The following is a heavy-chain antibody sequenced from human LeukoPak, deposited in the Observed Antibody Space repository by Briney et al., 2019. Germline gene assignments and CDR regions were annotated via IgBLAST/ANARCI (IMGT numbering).Heavy chain of an antibody. CDR1: GFTFRNYW. Sequence: GGSLRLSCTASGFTFRNYWRSWVRQAPGKGLECVAYIKEDGSDKNYVDSVKGRFTISRDNAKSSLYLQMNSLRVEDTAVYYCVRGTRSNSFWGQGTQVTVSS. J-gene: IGHJ4*02. CDR2: IKEDGSDK. V-gene: IGHV3-7*01. CDR3: VRGTRSNSF. D-gene: IGHD6-6*01.